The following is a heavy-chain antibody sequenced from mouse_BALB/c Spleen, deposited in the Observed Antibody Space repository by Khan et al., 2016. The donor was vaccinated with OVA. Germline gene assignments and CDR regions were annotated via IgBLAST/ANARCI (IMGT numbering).Heavy chain of an antibody. V-gene: IGHV1-54*01. CDR1: GYAFNNYM. CDR2: INPGSGGT. CDR3: GGGGYGSLAY. J-gene: IGHJ3*01. D-gene: IGHD1-1*02. Sequence: QVQLQQSGAELVRPGTSVKVSCKASGYAFNNYMIEWVKQRPGQGLEWIGVINPGSGGTNYNEKFKGKATLTADKSSNTAYMQLSSLTSDDSTVYFCGGGGYGSLAYWGQGTLVTVSA.